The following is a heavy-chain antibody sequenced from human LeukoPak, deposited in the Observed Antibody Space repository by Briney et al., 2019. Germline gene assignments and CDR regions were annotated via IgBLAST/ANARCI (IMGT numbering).Heavy chain of an antibody. CDR1: GFTFSSYS. Sequence: GGSLRLSCAASGFTFSSYSMNWVRQAPGKGLEWVSFISSSSSYIYYADSVKGRFTISRDNAKNSLYLQMNSLRAEDTAVYYCAREPKTYYYDSSGQIDYWGQGTLVTVSS. V-gene: IGHV3-21*01. CDR2: ISSSSSYI. J-gene: IGHJ4*02. CDR3: AREPKTYYYDSSGQIDY. D-gene: IGHD3-22*01.